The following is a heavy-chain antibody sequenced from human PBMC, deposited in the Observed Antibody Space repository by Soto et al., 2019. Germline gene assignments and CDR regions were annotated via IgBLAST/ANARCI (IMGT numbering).Heavy chain of an antibody. Sequence: AXSVKVSCTPSGYTFPSYYMHWVRQAPGQGLEWMGIISPSGGSTSYAQKFQGRVTMTRDTSTSTVYMELSSLRSEDTAVYYCARVSRSSGYYYGYWGQGTPVTVSS. J-gene: IGHJ4*02. CDR1: GYTFPSYY. CDR2: ISPSGGST. V-gene: IGHV1-46*01. D-gene: IGHD3-22*01. CDR3: ARVSRSSGYYYGY.